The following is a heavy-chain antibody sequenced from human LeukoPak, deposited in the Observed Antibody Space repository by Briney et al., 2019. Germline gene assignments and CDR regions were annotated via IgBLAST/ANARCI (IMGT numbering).Heavy chain of an antibody. V-gene: IGHV1-2*02. CDR2: INPNSGGT. CDR1: GYTFTGYY. J-gene: IGHJ4*02. Sequence: GASVKVSCKASGYTFTGYYMHWVRQAPGQGLEWMGWINPNSGGTNYAQKFQGRVTMTRDTSISTAYMELSSLRSEDTAVYYCARVGYDSFYYFDYWGQGTLVTVSS. D-gene: IGHD5-12*01. CDR3: ARVGYDSFYYFDY.